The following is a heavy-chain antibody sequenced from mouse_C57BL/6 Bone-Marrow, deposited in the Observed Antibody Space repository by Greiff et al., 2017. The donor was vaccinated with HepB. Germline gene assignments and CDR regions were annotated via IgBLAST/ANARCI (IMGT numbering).Heavy chain of an antibody. CDR3: ARRGFDDYDDY. Sequence: QVQLQQPGAELVKPGASVKLSCKASGYTFTSYWMQWVKQRPGQGLEWIGEIDPSDSYTNYNQKFKGKATLTVDTSSSTAYMQLSSLTSADSAVYYCARRGFDDYDDYWGQGTTLTVSS. V-gene: IGHV1-50*01. CDR2: IDPSDSYT. CDR1: GYTFTSYW. D-gene: IGHD2-4*01. J-gene: IGHJ2*01.